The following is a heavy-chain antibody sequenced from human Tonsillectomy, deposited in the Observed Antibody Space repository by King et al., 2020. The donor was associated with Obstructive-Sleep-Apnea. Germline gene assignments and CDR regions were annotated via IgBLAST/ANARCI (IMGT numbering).Heavy chain of an antibody. CDR1: GFTFSSYA. Sequence: VQLVESGGGLVQPGGSLRLSCAASGFTFSSYAMSWVRQAPGKGLEWVSGISGSGGSTFYADSVKGRFTISRDNSKNTLYLQMNSLRAEDTAVYYCANDSPWTSAPCIAVVSGAFDFWGQGTMVTVSS. J-gene: IGHJ3*01. CDR3: ANDSPWTSAPCIAVVSGAFDF. V-gene: IGHV3-23*04. CDR2: ISGSGGST. D-gene: IGHD6-19*01.